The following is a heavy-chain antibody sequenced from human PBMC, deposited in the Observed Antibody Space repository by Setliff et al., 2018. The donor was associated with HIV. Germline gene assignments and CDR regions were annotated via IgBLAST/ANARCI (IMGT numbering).Heavy chain of an antibody. D-gene: IGHD1-26*01. V-gene: IGHV4-4*07. CDR3: AKEGNSVDNWLDP. CDR1: GVSIDKNY. J-gene: IGHJ5*02. CDR2: VYMSGKT. Sequence: PSETLSLTCTVSGVSIDKNYWSWVRRPPGKGLEWIGRVYMSGKTNYSPSLKSRVTMSADTSKNQVSLKLTSVTAADTAVYYCAKEGNSVDNWLDPWGPGTLVTVSS.